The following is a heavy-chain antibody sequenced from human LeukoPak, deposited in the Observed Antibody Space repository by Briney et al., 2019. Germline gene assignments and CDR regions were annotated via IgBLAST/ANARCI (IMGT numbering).Heavy chain of an antibody. CDR1: GFTFSSYS. V-gene: IGHV3-21*01. CDR3: ARDHELAVAGDFDY. CDR2: ISSSSSYI. Sequence: GGSLRLSCAASGFTFSSYSMNWVRQAPGKGLEWVSSISSSSSYIYYADSVKGRFTISRDNAKNSLYLQMNSLRAEDTAVYYCARDHELAVAGDFDYWGQGTLVTVSS. D-gene: IGHD6-19*01. J-gene: IGHJ4*02.